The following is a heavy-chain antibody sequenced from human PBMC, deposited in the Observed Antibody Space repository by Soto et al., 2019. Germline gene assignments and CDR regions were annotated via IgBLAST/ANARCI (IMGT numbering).Heavy chain of an antibody. V-gene: IGHV3-23*01. CDR3: AKRVDFWSILDY. D-gene: IGHD1-1*01. Sequence: GSLRLSCAASGFTFSSYAMSWVRQAPGKGLEWVSAISGSGGSTYYADSVKGRFTISRDNSKNTLYLQMNSLRAEDTAVYYCAKRVDFWSILDYWGQGTLVTVSS. CDR2: ISGSGGST. J-gene: IGHJ4*02. CDR1: GFTFSSYA.